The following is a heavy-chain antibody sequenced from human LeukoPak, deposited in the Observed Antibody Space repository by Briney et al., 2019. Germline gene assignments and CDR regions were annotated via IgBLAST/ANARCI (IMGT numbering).Heavy chain of an antibody. CDR2: ISWNSGSI. CDR3: AKDMSHGSGWD. Sequence: GGSLRLSCAASGFTFDDYAMHWVRQAPGKGLEWVSGISWNSGSIGYADSVKGRFTISRDNAKNSLYLQMNSLRAEDTALYYCAKDMSHGSGWDWGQGTLVTVSS. D-gene: IGHD6-19*01. J-gene: IGHJ4*02. CDR1: GFTFDDYA. V-gene: IGHV3-9*01.